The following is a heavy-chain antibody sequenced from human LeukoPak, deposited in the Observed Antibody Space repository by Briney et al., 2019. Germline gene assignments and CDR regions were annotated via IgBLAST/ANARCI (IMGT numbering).Heavy chain of an antibody. Sequence: SETLSLTCTVSGGSISPYYWSWIRQLPGKGLEWIGYSGNTDYNPSLKSRVTMSVDTSINQFSLKLSSVTAADTAVYYCARLRLRFKRNGQSTSYEAVDIWGQGTVVTVSS. V-gene: IGHV4-59*12. CDR3: ARLRLRFKRNGQSTSYEAVDI. J-gene: IGHJ3*02. CDR1: GGSISPYY. D-gene: IGHD2-8*01. CDR2: SGNT.